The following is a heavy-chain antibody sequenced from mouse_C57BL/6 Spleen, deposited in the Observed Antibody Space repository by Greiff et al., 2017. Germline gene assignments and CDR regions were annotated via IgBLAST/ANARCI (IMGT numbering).Heavy chain of an antibody. CDR3: TRDGNHSYFDY. V-gene: IGHV1-15*01. CDR1: GYTFTDYE. CDR2: IDPETGGT. Sequence: QVQLKESGAELVRPGASVTLSCKASGYTFTDYEMHWVKQTPVHGLEWIGAIDPETGGTAYNQKFKGKAILTADKSSSTAYMELRSLTSEDSAVYYCTRDGNHSYFDYWGQGTTLTVSS. D-gene: IGHD2-1*01. J-gene: IGHJ2*01.